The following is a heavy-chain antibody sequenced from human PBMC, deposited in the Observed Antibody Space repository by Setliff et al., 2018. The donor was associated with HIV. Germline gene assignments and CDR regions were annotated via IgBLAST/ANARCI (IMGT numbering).Heavy chain of an antibody. D-gene: IGHD6-19*01. V-gene: IGHV3-30*02. CDR3: AKTPSSGWYSLYLDY. CDR2: IRYDGTYK. Sequence: GGSLRLSCAASGFTFSSYGMHWVRQAPGKGLEWVAFIRYDGTYKYYADSLKGRFTISRDNSKNTLFLQMNSLRTEDTAVYYCAKTPSSGWYSLYLDYWGQGTLVTVSS. J-gene: IGHJ4*02. CDR1: GFTFSSYG.